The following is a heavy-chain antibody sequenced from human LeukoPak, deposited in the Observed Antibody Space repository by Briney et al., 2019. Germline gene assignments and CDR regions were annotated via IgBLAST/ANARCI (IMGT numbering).Heavy chain of an antibody. CDR3: AKAPVTTCSGAYCYPFDY. D-gene: IGHD2-15*01. CDR2: ISVSGNT. J-gene: IGHJ4*02. V-gene: IGHV3-23*01. CDR1: GFTFSSYE. Sequence: GGSLRLSCAASGFTFSSYEMNWVRQGPGKGLEWVSSISVSGNTYHADSVKGRFTISRDSSKNTLYLQMNSLRAGDAAVYYCAKAPVTTCSGAYCYPFDYWSQGTLVTVSS.